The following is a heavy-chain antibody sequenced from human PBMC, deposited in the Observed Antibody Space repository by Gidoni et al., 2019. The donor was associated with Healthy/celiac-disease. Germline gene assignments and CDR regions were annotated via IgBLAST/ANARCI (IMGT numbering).Heavy chain of an antibody. CDR3: ARGLYCSSTSCYARFDP. Sequence: QVQLQQWGAGLLKPSETLSLTCAVDGGSFSGYYWSWNRQPPGKGLEWIGEINHSGNTNYNPALKSRVTISVDTSKNQFSLKLSSVTAADTAVYYCARGLYCSSTSCYARFDPWGQGTLVTVSS. J-gene: IGHJ5*02. D-gene: IGHD2-2*01. V-gene: IGHV4-34*01. CDR2: INHSGNT. CDR1: GGSFSGYY.